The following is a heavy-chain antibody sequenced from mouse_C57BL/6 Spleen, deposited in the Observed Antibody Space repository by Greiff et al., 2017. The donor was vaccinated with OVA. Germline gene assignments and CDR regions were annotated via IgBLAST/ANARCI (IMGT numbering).Heavy chain of an antibody. V-gene: IGHV1-76*01. D-gene: IGHD2-4*01. Sequence: QVQLQQSGAELVRPGASVKLSCKASGYTFTDYYINWVKQRPGQGLEWIARIYPGSGNTYYNEKFKGKATLTAEKSSSTAYMQLSSLTSEDSAVYFCAQDYDGVWFAYWGQGTLVTVSA. CDR1: GYTFTDYY. J-gene: IGHJ3*01. CDR2: IYPGSGNT. CDR3: AQDYDGVWFAY.